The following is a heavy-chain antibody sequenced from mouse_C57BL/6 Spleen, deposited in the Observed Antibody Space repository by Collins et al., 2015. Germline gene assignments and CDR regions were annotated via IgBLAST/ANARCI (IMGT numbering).Heavy chain of an antibody. J-gene: IGHJ1*03. Sequence: WGSLVQPGGSLKLSCAASGFTFSDYGMAGFDRLQEGPEWVAFISNLAYSIYYADTVTGRFTISRENAKNTLYLEMSSLRSEDTAMYYCARQSYDYDGYWYFDVWGTGTTVTVSS. CDR2: ISNLAYSI. CDR3: ARQSYDYDGYWYFDV. V-gene: IGHV5-15*05. D-gene: IGHD2-4*01. CDR1: GFTFSDYG.